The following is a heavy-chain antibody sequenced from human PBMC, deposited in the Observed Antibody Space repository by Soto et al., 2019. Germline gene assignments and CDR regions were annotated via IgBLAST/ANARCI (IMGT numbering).Heavy chain of an antibody. J-gene: IGHJ4*02. CDR3: ARGRYGDYVERTYYFDY. V-gene: IGHV1-8*01. CDR1: GYTFTSYD. Sequence: ASVKVSCKASGYTFTSYDINWVRQATGQGLEWMGWMNPNSGNTGYAQKFQGRVTMTRNTSISTAYMELSSLRSEDTAVYYCARGRYGDYVERTYYFDYWGQGTLVTVSS. D-gene: IGHD4-17*01. CDR2: MNPNSGNT.